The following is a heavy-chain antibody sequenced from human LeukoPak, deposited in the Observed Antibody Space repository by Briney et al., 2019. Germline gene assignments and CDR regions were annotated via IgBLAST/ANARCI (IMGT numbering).Heavy chain of an antibody. D-gene: IGHD6-13*01. CDR2: IRQDGSQK. Sequence: GGSLRLSCAASGFTFSSYWMSWVRQAPGKGLEWVATIRQDGSQKYYVDSVKGRFTISRDNSKNTLYLQMNSLRAEDTAVYYCAKIGGGYSSSWYAFDPWGQGTLVTVSS. CDR3: AKIGGGYSSSWYAFDP. CDR1: GFTFSSYW. J-gene: IGHJ5*02. V-gene: IGHV3-7*01.